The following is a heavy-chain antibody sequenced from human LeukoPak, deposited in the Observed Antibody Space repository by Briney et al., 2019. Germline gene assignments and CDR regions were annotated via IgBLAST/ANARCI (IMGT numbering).Heavy chain of an antibody. V-gene: IGHV4-39*07. CDR3: AREYSGYDNHFDY. D-gene: IGHD5-12*01. CDR1: GGSISSSSYY. CDR2: IYYSGST. Sequence: SETLSLTCTVSGGSISSSSYYWGWIRQPPGKGLEWIGSIYYSGSTYYNPSLKSRVTISVDTSKNQFSLKLSSVTAADTAVYYCAREYSGYDNHFDYWGQGTLVTVSS. J-gene: IGHJ4*02.